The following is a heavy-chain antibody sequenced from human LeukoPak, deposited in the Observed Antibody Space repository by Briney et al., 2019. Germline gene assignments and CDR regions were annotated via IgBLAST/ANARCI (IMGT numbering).Heavy chain of an antibody. J-gene: IGHJ4*02. V-gene: IGHV3-48*03. CDR1: GFTFSSYE. Sequence: GGSLRLSCAASGFTFSSYEMNWVRQAPGKGLEWVSYISSSGSTIYYADSVKGRFTISRDNAKNSLYLQMNSLRAEDTAVYYCARDDYGDYVYWGQGTLVTVSS. CDR2: ISSSGSTI. D-gene: IGHD4-17*01. CDR3: ARDDYGDYVY.